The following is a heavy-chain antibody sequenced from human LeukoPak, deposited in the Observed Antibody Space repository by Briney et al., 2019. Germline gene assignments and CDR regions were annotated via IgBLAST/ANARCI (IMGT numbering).Heavy chain of an antibody. CDR3: ARAPRGLSAPSDY. V-gene: IGHV3-53*04. Sequence: PGGSLRLSCAASGFTVSNNYMSWVRQAPGKGLEWVSVFYSGGSTYYADSVKGRFIISRHNSKNTVYLQMNSLRPEDTAVYYCARAPRGLSAPSDYWGQGTLVTVSS. J-gene: IGHJ4*02. CDR1: GFTVSNNY. D-gene: IGHD3-16*02. CDR2: FYSGGST.